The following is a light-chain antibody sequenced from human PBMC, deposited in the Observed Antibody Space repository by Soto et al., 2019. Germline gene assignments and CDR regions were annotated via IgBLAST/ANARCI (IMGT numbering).Light chain of an antibody. CDR1: SSDVGGYNF. V-gene: IGLV2-14*01. J-gene: IGLJ2*01. CDR2: EVS. Sequence: QSALTQPASVSGSPGQSITISCTGTSSDVGGYNFVSWYQHHPGKAPKLMIYEVSNRPSGVSYRFSGSKSGNTASLTISGLQTEDEADYYCSSYTTSSTPVVFGGGTQLTVL. CDR3: SSYTTSSTPVV.